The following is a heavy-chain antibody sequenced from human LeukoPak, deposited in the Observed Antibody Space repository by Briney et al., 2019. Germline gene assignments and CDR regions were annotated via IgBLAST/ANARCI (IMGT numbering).Heavy chain of an antibody. D-gene: IGHD7-27*01. CDR1: GFTFSSYE. CDR2: ISSSGNTI. CDR3: ARERAGEDTFDI. J-gene: IGHJ3*02. V-gene: IGHV3-48*03. Sequence: GVSLTLSCAASGFTFSSYEMNWVRQAPGKGLVWVSFISSSGNTIYYADSVKGRFIISRDNAKNSLYLQMNSLRTEDTDVYYCARERAGEDTFDIWGQGTMVTVSS.